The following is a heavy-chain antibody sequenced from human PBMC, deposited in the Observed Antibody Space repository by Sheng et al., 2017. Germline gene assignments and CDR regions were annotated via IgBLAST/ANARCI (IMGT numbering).Heavy chain of an antibody. CDR1: GGSFSGYY. V-gene: IGHV4-34*01. CDR3: ARRLRSGYYNFDY. D-gene: IGHD3-3*01. Sequence: QVQLQQWGAGLLKPSETLSLTCAVYGGSFSGYYWSWIRQPPGKGLEWIGEINHSGSTNYNPSLKSRVTISVDTSKNQFSLKLSSVTAADTAVYYCARRLRSGYYNFDYWGQGNPGHRLL. CDR2: INHSGST. J-gene: IGHJ4*02.